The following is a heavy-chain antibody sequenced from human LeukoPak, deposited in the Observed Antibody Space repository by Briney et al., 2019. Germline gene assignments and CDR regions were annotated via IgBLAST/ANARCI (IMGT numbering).Heavy chain of an antibody. J-gene: IGHJ4*02. V-gene: IGHV4-34*01. Sequence: PSETLSLTCAVYGGSFSGYYWSWIRQPPGKGLEWIGEINHSGSTNYNPSLKSRVTISVDTSKNQFSLKLSSVTAADTAVYYCARVPADDDSSLPLDYWGQGTLVTVSS. D-gene: IGHD3-22*01. CDR3: ARVPADDDSSLPLDY. CDR2: INHSGST. CDR1: GGSFSGYY.